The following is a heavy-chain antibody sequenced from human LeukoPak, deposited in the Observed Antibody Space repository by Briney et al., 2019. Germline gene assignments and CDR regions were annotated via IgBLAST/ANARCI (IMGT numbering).Heavy chain of an antibody. J-gene: IGHJ4*02. V-gene: IGHV3-43D*03. CDR2: ISWNGGTT. CDR3: AKGPHYYDSSGYYLDDY. CDR1: GFTFDDYA. Sequence: GGSLRLSCAASGFTFDDYAMHGLRHATGKGLEWVSLISWNGGTTYYADSVKGRFTISRDNSENSLYLQMNSLRPEDTAFYYCAKGPHYYDSSGYYLDDYWGQGTLVTVSS. D-gene: IGHD3-22*01.